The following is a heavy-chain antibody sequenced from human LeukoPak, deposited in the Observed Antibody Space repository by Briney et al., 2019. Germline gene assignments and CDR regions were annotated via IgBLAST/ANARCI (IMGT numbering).Heavy chain of an antibody. CDR1: GASVSSYY. V-gene: IGHV4-4*07. J-gene: IGHJ3*02. CDR2: IYTSANT. CDR3: ARDRIWNDAGHDPFYI. Sequence: PSETLSLTRNVSGASVSSYYWSSFRQPAGKGLEWIGRIYTSANTNYNPSFKSRATISIDRSKNQFSLNLPSVTAADTAVYYCARDRIWNDAGHDPFYIWSQGTMVTVSS. D-gene: IGHD1-1*01.